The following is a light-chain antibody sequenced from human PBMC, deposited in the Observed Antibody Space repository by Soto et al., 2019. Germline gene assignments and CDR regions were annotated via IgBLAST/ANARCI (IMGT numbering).Light chain of an antibody. CDR3: QHYNNWPLT. CDR1: ESVNRN. J-gene: IGKJ4*01. CDR2: GAS. Sequence: EIVMTQSPATLSVSPGGRATLSCRASESVNRNLAWYQQRPGQSPRLLLYGASTRATGTPARCSGSGSGTEFTLTITSLQSDDFALYFCQHYNNWPLTFGGGTKVEIK. V-gene: IGKV3-15*01.